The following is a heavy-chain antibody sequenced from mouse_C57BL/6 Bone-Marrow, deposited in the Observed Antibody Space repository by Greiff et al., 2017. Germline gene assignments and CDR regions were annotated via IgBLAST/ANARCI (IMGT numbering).Heavy chain of an antibody. V-gene: IGHV1-82*01. Sequence: QVQLQQSGPELVKPGASVKISCKASGYAFSSSWMNWVKQRPGKGLEWIGRIYPGDGDTNYNGKFKGKATLTADKSSSTAYMQLSSLTSEDSAVYFCARCYGSRFDYWGKGTTLTVSS. J-gene: IGHJ2*01. CDR1: GYAFSSSW. D-gene: IGHD1-1*01. CDR2: IYPGDGDT. CDR3: ARCYGSRFDY.